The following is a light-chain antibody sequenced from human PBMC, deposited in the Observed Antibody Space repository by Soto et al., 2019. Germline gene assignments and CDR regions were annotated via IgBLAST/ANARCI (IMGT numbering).Light chain of an antibody. V-gene: IGKV3-20*01. CDR3: QHYGSPPYT. CDR2: GAS. J-gene: IGKJ2*01. Sequence: EIVLTQSPGTLSLSPGERATLSCRASQSVTSNYLAWYQQKPGQAPRLLIYGASNRATGVPDRFSGSGSGTDFTLTISRLEPEDFAVYFCQHYGSPPYTFGQGTKLEIK. CDR1: QSVTSNY.